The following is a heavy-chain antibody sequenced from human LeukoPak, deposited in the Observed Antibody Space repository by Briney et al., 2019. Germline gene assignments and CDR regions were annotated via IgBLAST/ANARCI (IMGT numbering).Heavy chain of an antibody. D-gene: IGHD6-13*01. Sequence: GESLKISCKGSGYSFTNYWIGWVRQMPGKGLEWMGIIYPGDSDTTYSPSFQGQVTISADKSISTAYLQWSSLKASDTAMYYCARSAAAAGTENYYYYYYIDVWGKGTTVTVSS. CDR1: GYSFTNYW. CDR2: IYPGDSDT. V-gene: IGHV5-51*01. J-gene: IGHJ6*03. CDR3: ARSAAAAGTENYYYYYYIDV.